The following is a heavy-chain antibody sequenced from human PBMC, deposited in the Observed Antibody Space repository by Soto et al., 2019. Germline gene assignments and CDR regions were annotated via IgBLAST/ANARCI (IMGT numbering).Heavy chain of an antibody. CDR1: GFMFSYHW. CDR3: ARRPKGPGYSYSWGDAFDI. J-gene: IGHJ3*02. CDR2: MKHDGSEK. V-gene: IGHV3-7*02. D-gene: IGHD5-18*01. Sequence: EVQLVESGGGLVQPGGSLRLSCGASGFMFSYHWMSWVRQAPGKGLEWVANMKHDGSEKYYVDSVKGRFTISRDNAKSXLXXQMNSLRAEDAAVYYCARRPKGPGYSYSWGDAFDIWGQGTMVTVSS.